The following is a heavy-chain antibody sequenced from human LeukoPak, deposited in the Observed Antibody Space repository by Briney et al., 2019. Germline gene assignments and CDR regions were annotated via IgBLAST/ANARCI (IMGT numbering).Heavy chain of an antibody. CDR2: IWYDGSNK. CDR3: ARDPYYYGSGIWGYFDY. D-gene: IGHD3-10*01. CDR1: GFTFSSYG. V-gene: IGHV3-33*01. Sequence: GGSLRLSCAASGFTFSSYGMHWVRQAPGKGLEWVAVIWYDGSNKYYADSVKGRFTISRDNSNNTLYLQMNSLRAEDTAVYYCARDPYYYGSGIWGYFDYWGQGTLSPSPQ. J-gene: IGHJ4*02.